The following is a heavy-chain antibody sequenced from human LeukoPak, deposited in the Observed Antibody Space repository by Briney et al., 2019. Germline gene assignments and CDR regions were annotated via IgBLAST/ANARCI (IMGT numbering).Heavy chain of an antibody. CDR3: ARGEYSSSSGLDY. D-gene: IGHD6-6*01. V-gene: IGHV3-53*01. J-gene: IGHJ4*02. Sequence: GGSLRLSCAASGFTVSSNHMSWVRQAPGKGLEWVSVIYSGGSAYYADSVKGRFTISRDNSKNTLYLQMNSLRAEDTAVYYCARGEYSSSSGLDYWGQGTLVTVSS. CDR1: GFTVSSNH. CDR2: IYSGGSA.